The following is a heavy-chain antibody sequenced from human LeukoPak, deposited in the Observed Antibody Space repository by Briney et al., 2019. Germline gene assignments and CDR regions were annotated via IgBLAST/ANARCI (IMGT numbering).Heavy chain of an antibody. Sequence: GGCLRVSCAACGFIFSTYGMTWVRQAPGGGLEWVSAISGRAARTLYADAVKGRFTNSRDNSKNTLSRQMNSLRPEDTAVYYCAKRGPGSPESGKYYFDYWGQGTLVTVSS. V-gene: IGHV3-23*01. CDR1: GFIFSTYG. CDR2: ISGRAART. D-gene: IGHD3-10*01. J-gene: IGHJ4*02. CDR3: AKRGPGSPESGKYYFDY.